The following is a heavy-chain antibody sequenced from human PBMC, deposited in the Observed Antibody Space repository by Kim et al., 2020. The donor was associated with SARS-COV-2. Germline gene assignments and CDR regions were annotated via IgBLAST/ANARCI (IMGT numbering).Heavy chain of an antibody. CDR2: ISPDDSIT. Sequence: GESLKISCKVSGYSFTNHWIAWVRQIPGKGLEWMGIISPDDSITRYSPSFRGQVTLSADKSITTAYLQSSSLKASDTAIYYCARLVRGAATQHDYWGQGT. J-gene: IGHJ4*02. CDR3: ARLVRGAATQHDY. CDR1: GYSFTNHW. D-gene: IGHD6-6*01. V-gene: IGHV5-51*01.